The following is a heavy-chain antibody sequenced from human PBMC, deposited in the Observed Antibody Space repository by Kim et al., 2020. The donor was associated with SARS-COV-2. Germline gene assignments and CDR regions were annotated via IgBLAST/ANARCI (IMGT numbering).Heavy chain of an antibody. CDR3: GKKMGNKEDFVVGSASRSGFTFD. CDR1: EFKFTDYA. J-gene: IGHJ4*01. Sequence: GGSLRLSCAACEFKFTDYATTWVRQAPGKGLEWVSSISDGTTYADSVRGRFTISKDNSKNTLCLQMNSLRDEDTAHCYCGKKMGNKEDFVVGSASRSGFTFD. D-gene: IGHD2-2*01. V-gene: IGHV3-23*01. CDR2: ISDGT.